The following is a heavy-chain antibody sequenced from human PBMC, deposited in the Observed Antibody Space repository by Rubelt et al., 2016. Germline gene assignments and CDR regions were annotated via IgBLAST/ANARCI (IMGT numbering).Heavy chain of an antibody. Sequence: RQAPGKGLEWVANIKQDGSEKYYADSVKGRFTISRDNSKNTLYLQMNSLRAEDTAVYYCARGSSSSDAYYFDYWGQGTLVTVSS. J-gene: IGHJ4*02. CDR2: IKQDGSEK. CDR3: ARGSSSSDAYYFDY. V-gene: IGHV3-7*02. D-gene: IGHD6-13*01.